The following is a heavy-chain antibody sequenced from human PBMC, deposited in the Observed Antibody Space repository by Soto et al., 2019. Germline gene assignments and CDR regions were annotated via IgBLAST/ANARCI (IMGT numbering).Heavy chain of an antibody. CDR3: AVKRRNYYYDSSGYYSHDAFDI. Sequence: PGESLKISCKGSGYSFTSYWTSWVRQMPGKGLEWMGRIDPSDSYTNYSPSFQGHVTISADKSISTAYLQWSSLKASDTAMYYCAVKRRNYYYDSSGYYSHDAFDIWGQGTMVTVSS. CDR2: IDPSDSYT. CDR1: GYSFTSYW. J-gene: IGHJ3*02. D-gene: IGHD3-22*01. V-gene: IGHV5-10-1*01.